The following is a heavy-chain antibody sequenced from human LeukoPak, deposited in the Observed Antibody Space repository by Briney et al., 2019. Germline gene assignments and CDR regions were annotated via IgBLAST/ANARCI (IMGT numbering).Heavy chain of an antibody. CDR1: GFSFISYG. CDR2: ISDDGRNK. CDR3: AKRPSDYGDYVTYFDY. J-gene: IGHJ4*02. D-gene: IGHD4-17*01. Sequence: QPGGSLRLSCAASGFSFISYGMHWVRQAPGKGLEWVGVISDDGRNKKYADSVKGRFTISRDNSKDTLYLQMNSLRDEDTAVYYCAKRPSDYGDYVTYFDYWGQGTLVTASS. V-gene: IGHV3-30*18.